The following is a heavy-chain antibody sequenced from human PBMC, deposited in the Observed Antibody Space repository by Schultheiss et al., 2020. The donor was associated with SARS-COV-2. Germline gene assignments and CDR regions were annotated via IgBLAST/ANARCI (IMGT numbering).Heavy chain of an antibody. CDR2: VRNKPDGVTT. D-gene: IGHD3-16*01. CDR3: AQGGNV. CDR1: GFTFTNAW. J-gene: IGHJ6*02. Sequence: GGSLRLSCAALGFTFTNAWMTWVRQAPGKGLEWVGRVRNKPDGVTTEYAAPVEGRFSISRDDSKNTLYLQMNSLKTEDTAVYYCAQGGNVWGQGTTVTVSS. V-gene: IGHV3-15*01.